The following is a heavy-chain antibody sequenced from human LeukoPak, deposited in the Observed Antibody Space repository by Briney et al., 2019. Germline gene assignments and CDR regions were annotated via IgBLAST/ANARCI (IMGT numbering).Heavy chain of an antibody. J-gene: IGHJ4*02. D-gene: IGHD1-26*01. CDR1: GFTFSSYS. CDR3: ARVLAGATYFDY. V-gene: IGHV3-48*04. Sequence: GGSLRLSCAASGFTFSSYSMNWVRQAPGKGLEWVSYISSSGSTMYYADSLKDRITLSRDNAKNSLDLQMNSLRAEDTAIYYCARVLAGATYFDYWGQGTLVTVSS. CDR2: ISSSGSTM.